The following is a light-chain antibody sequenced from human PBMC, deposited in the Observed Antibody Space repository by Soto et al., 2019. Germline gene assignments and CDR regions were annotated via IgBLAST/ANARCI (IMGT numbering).Light chain of an antibody. J-gene: IGKJ4*01. CDR2: DAS. CDR1: QSVSDY. V-gene: IGKV3-11*01. CDR3: QQFSSYPLT. Sequence: EIVLTQSPATLSLSPGERATLSCRASQSVSDYLAWYQQKPGQAPRLLIYDASTRATGIPARFSGSGSGTDFTLTISSIETEDFAVYYCQQFSSYPLTFGGGTKVDIK.